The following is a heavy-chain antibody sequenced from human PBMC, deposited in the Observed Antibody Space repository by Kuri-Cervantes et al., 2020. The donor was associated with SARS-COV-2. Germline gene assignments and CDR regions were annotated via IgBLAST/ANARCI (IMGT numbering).Heavy chain of an antibody. D-gene: IGHD2-2*01. J-gene: IGHJ5*02. V-gene: IGHV3-48*04. CDR1: GFTFSSYW. Sequence: GGSLRLSCAASGFTFSSYWMHWVRQAPGKGLEWVSYISSSGSTIYYADSVKGRFTISRDNAKNSLYLQMNSLRAEDTAVYYCARANVVVPAAMGFDPWGQGTLVTVSS. CDR3: ARANVVVPAAMGFDP. CDR2: ISSSGSTI.